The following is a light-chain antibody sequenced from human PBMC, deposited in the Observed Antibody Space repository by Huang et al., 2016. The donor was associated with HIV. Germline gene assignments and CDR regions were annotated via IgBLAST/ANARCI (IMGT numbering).Light chain of an antibody. CDR2: GAS. Sequence: DIQMTQSPSSLSASVGDRVNITCRASQSISAYLNWYQQKPGKAPKLLIYGASTLQSGVPSRFSGSGSGTDFTLTINSLQPEDFATYYCQKSYTTPLTFGGGTKVEI. V-gene: IGKV1-39*01. CDR3: QKSYTTPLT. J-gene: IGKJ4*01. CDR1: QSISAY.